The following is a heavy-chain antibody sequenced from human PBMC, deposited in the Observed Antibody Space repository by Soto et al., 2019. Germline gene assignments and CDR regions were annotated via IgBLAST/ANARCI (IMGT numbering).Heavy chain of an antibody. CDR2: IIPILGIA. V-gene: IGHV1-69*04. D-gene: IGHD1-20*01. CDR1: GYTFSSYT. J-gene: IGHJ4*02. CDR3: AREGDGVGIWSFFDY. Sequence: SVKVSCKASGYTFSSYTISWVRQAPGQGLEWMGRIIPILGIANYAQKFQGRVTITADKSTSTAYMELSSLRSEDTAVYYCAREGDGVGIWSFFDYWGQGALVTVSS.